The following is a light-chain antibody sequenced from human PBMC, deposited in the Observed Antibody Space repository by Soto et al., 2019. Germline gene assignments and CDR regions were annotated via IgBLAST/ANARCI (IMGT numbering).Light chain of an antibody. J-gene: IGLJ7*01. CDR2: NNI. CDR3: AVWDDSLDGHAV. CDR1: SSNIGSNT. Sequence: QSALTQPPSASGTPGQRVSISCSGSSSNIGSNTVRWYQHLPGTAPRLLIYNNIQRPSGVPDRFSGSKSGTSASLAISGLQSEDEADYYCAVWDDSLDGHAVFGGGTQLTVL. V-gene: IGLV1-44*01.